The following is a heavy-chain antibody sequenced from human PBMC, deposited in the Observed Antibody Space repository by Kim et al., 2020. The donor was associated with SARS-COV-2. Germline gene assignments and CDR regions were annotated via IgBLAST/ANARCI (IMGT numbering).Heavy chain of an antibody. V-gene: IGHV4-39*01. CDR2: IHYTGTT. CDR3: IFGVAGTANS. CDR1: GGSISISTYY. Sequence: SETLSLTCTVSGGSISISTYYWGWIRQPPGKGLEWIGSIHYTGTTYYNPSLKSRITISVDTSKNQFFLKMSSVTAADTAVYFSIFGVAGTANSWGQGTLVTVSS. D-gene: IGHD6-19*01. J-gene: IGHJ4*02.